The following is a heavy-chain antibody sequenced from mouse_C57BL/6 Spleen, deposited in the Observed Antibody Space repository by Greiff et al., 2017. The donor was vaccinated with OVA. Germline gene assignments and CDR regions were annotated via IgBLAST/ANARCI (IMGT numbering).Heavy chain of an antibody. CDR2: INPNNGGT. CDR1: GYTFTDYY. D-gene: IGHD1-1*01. Sequence: EVQLQQSGPELVKPGASVKISCKASGYTFTDYYMNWVKQSHGKSLEWIGDINPNNGGTSYNQKFKGKATLTVDKSSSTAYVALRSLTSGDSAVYYCARPHYCGSSYRYFDVGGTGTTVTVSA. CDR3: ARPHYCGSSYRYFDV. J-gene: IGHJ1*03. V-gene: IGHV1-26*01.